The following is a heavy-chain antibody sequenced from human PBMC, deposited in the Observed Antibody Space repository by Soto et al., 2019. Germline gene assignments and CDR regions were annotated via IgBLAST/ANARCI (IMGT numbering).Heavy chain of an antibody. Sequence: PGGSLRLSCAASGFTFSSSWMHWVRQAPGKGLVWVSRMYSDATSTKYADSVKGRFTISRDNTKNTLYLQMNSLRAEDTAVYYCVRDRGWSQYDYWGQGTRVTVSS. D-gene: IGHD2-15*01. CDR3: VRDRGWSQYDY. CDR1: GFTFSSSW. J-gene: IGHJ4*02. V-gene: IGHV3-74*03. CDR2: MYSDATST.